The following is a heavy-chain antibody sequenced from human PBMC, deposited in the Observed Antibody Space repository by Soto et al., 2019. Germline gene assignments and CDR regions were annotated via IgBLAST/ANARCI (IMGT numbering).Heavy chain of an antibody. V-gene: IGHV4-31*03. CDR3: ARDPSYGDYSYYGMDV. CDR1: GASINGGGYY. Sequence: QVQLQESGPGLVKPSQTLSLTCTVSGASINGGGYYWSWISQHPGQGLEWIGSIYYSGNTYYSPSLKSRVTLSVDTSKNHFSLRLTSVTAADTAVYYCARDPSYGDYSYYGMDVWGQGTTVTVSS. D-gene: IGHD4-17*01. CDR2: IYYSGNT. J-gene: IGHJ6*02.